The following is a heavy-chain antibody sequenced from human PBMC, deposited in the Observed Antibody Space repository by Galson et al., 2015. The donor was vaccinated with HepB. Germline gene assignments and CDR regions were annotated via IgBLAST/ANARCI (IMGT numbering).Heavy chain of an antibody. Sequence: SLRLSCAASGFTFSSYSVNRVRQAPGQGLEWVSSISSSSYIYYADSVKGRFTISRDNAKNSLYLQMNSLRAEDTAVYYCARDIGLDYDSSGYYSGSDAFDIWGQGTMITVSS. CDR3: ARDIGLDYDSSGYYSGSDAFDI. J-gene: IGHJ3*02. CDR1: GFTFSSYS. D-gene: IGHD3-22*01. V-gene: IGHV3-21*01. CDR2: ISSSSYI.